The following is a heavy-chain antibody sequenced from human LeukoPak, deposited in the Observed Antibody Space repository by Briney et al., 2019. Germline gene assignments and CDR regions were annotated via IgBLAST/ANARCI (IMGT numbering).Heavy chain of an antibody. CDR1: GYTFTSYD. D-gene: IGHD2-2*01. CDR3: ARSPWGYCSSTSWKDNWFDP. Sequence: ASVKVSCKASGYTFTSYDINWVRQATGQGLEWMGWMNPNSGNTGYAQKFQGRVTITRNTSISTAYMELSSLRSEDTAVYYCARSPWGYCSSTSWKDNWFDPWGQGTLVTVSS. V-gene: IGHV1-8*03. J-gene: IGHJ5*02. CDR2: MNPNSGNT.